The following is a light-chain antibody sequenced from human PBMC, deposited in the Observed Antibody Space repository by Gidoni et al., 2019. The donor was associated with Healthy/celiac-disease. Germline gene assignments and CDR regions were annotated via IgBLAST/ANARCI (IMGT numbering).Light chain of an antibody. Sequence: EIVLTQSPGTLSLSPGERATLSCRASQSVSSSYLAWYQQKPGQAPRLLIYGASSRATGIQDRFSGSGSVTDFTLTISRLEPEYFAVYYCQQYGSSPEWTFGQGTKVEIK. CDR3: QQYGSSPEWT. CDR1: QSVSSSY. CDR2: GAS. J-gene: IGKJ1*01. V-gene: IGKV3-20*01.